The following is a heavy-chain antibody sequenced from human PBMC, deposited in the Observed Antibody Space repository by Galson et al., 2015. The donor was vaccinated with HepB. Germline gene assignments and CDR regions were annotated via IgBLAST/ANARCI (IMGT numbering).Heavy chain of an antibody. Sequence: SLRLSCAASGFTFSSYSMNWVRQAPGKGLEWVSSISSSSSYIYYADSVKGRFTVSRDNAKNSLYLQMNSLRAEDTAAYYCARDLKDYGSVDYWGQGTLVTVSS. V-gene: IGHV3-21*01. CDR1: GFTFSSYS. J-gene: IGHJ4*02. D-gene: IGHD4-17*01. CDR2: ISSSSSYI. CDR3: ARDLKDYGSVDY.